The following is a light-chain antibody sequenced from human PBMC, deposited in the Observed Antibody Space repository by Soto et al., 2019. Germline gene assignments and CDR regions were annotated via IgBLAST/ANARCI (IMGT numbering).Light chain of an antibody. CDR3: SSYTGGNPSYV. Sequence: QSVLTQPPSVSGAPGQRVTISCTGSSSNIGANYDVHWYQQRPGTAPKLLIFGNNNRPSGVPDRFSGSKSGTSASLAITGLQAEDEGDYYCSSYTGGNPSYVFGTGTKVTVL. V-gene: IGLV1-40*01. CDR2: GNN. CDR1: SSNIGANYD. J-gene: IGLJ1*01.